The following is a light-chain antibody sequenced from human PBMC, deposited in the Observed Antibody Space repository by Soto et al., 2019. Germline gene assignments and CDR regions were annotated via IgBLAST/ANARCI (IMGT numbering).Light chain of an antibody. CDR3: AAWDDSLNGPV. V-gene: IGLV1-44*01. CDR2: SNN. Sequence: QSVLTQPPSASGTPGQRATISCSGSSSNIGSYTVNWYQQLPGTAPKLLIYSNNQRPAGVPDRFSGSKSGTSASLAISGLQSEYEADYYCAAWDDSLNGPVFGGGTKLTVL. CDR1: SSNIGSYT. J-gene: IGLJ2*01.